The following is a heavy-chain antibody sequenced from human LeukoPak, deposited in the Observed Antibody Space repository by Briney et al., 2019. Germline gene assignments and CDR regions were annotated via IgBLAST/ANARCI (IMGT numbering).Heavy chain of an antibody. J-gene: IGHJ4*02. CDR1: GGTFSSYA. CDR2: IIPILGIA. D-gene: IGHD1-26*01. Sequence: SVKVSCMASGGTFSSYAISWVRQAPGQGLEWMGRIIPILGIANYAQKFQGRVTITADKSTSTAYMELSSLRSEDTAVYYCARTSVVGATFDYWGQGTLVTVSS. CDR3: ARTSVVGATFDY. V-gene: IGHV1-69*04.